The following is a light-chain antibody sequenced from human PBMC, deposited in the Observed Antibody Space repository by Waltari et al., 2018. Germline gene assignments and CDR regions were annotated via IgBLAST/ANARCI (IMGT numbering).Light chain of an antibody. Sequence: YELTQPPSVSVSSGQTATIPCSGDKLGDKNAYWYHQKPGQSPVLVIYRDFKRPSGIPERFSGSNSGSTATLTISGTRPMDEAEYFCQTWDRRTVVFGGGTRLTVL. CDR2: RDF. CDR3: QTWDRRTVV. J-gene: IGLJ2*01. CDR1: KLGDKN. V-gene: IGLV3-1*01.